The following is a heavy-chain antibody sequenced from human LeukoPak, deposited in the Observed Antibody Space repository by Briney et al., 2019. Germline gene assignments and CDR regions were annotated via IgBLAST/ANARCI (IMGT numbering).Heavy chain of an antibody. J-gene: IGHJ5*02. V-gene: IGHV4-59*01. CDR2: IYFTGFT. CDR1: DGSIGGYY. Sequence: SETLSLTCTVTDGSIGGYYWSWIRQSPGKGLEWIGYIYFTGFTHYNPSLKSRVTMSVDMSKNQFSLNLNSVTAADTAVYYCARDAYGGNSWGWFDPWGQGTLVTVSA. D-gene: IGHD4-23*01. CDR3: ARDAYGGNSWGWFDP.